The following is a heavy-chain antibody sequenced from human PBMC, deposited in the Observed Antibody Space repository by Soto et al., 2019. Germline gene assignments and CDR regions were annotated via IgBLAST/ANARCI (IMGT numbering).Heavy chain of an antibody. CDR2: ISASNGDT. CDR1: GYSFTSHG. Sequence: QVQLVQSGAEVKKPGASVKVSCKASGYSFTSHGISWVRQAPGQGLEWMAWISASNGDTNYAQKFQGRVTVTTDTSTSTGYMEQRSLRSEDTAVYDCARMVRGSNIDYYHYMDVCGKGTTVTVSS. V-gene: IGHV1-18*01. CDR3: ARMVRGSNIDYYHYMDV. J-gene: IGHJ6*03. D-gene: IGHD3-10*01.